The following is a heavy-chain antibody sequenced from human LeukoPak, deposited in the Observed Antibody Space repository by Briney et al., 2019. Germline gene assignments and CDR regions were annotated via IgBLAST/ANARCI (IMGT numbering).Heavy chain of an antibody. V-gene: IGHV4-34*01. CDR1: GGSFSGYY. J-gene: IGHJ5*02. Sequence: SETLSLTCAVSGGSFSGYYWSWIRQPPGKGLEWIGEINHSGSTNYNPSLKSRVTISVDTSKNQFSLKLSSVTAADTAVYYCARSLGIVVVPAATNWFDPWGQGTLVTVSS. D-gene: IGHD2-2*01. CDR3: ARSLGIVVVPAATNWFDP. CDR2: INHSGST.